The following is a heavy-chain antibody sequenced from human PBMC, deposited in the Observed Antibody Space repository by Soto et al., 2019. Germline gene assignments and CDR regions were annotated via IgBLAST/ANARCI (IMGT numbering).Heavy chain of an antibody. CDR1: GFTFSSYG. J-gene: IGHJ4*02. D-gene: IGHD2-15*01. V-gene: IGHV3-33*08. CDR3: AREHCSGGSCYWLFDY. Sequence: PGGSLRLSCAASGFTFSSYGMHWVRQAPGKGLEWVAFIWYDGSNIYFADSVKGRFTISRDNSKNTLYLQMNSLRAEDTAVYYCAREHCSGGSCYWLFDYWGQGTLVTVSS. CDR2: IWYDGSNI.